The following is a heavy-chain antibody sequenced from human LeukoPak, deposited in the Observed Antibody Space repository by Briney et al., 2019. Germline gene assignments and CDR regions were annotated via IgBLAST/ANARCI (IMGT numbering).Heavy chain of an antibody. D-gene: IGHD6-13*01. CDR3: AKAVSPGIAAAGTDY. CDR2: ISYDGSNK. J-gene: IGHJ4*02. Sequence: PGGSLRLSCAASGFTFSSYGMHWVRQAPGKGLEWVAVISYDGSNKYYADSVKGRFTISRDNSKNTLYLQMNSLRAEDTAVYYCAKAVSPGIAAAGTDYWGQGTLVTVSS. V-gene: IGHV3-30*18. CDR1: GFTFSSYG.